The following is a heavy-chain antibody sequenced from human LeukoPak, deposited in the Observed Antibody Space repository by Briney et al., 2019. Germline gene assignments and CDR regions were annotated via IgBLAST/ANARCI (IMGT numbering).Heavy chain of an antibody. D-gene: IGHD3-22*01. Sequence: GGSLRLSCAASGFTFSSYAMHWVRQAQGKGLEWVAGISYDGSNKYYADSVKGRFTISRDNSKNTLYLQMDSLRAEDTAVYYCARVGDSSGYPYYYYYGMDVWGQGTTVTVSS. CDR1: GFTFSSYA. CDR3: ARVGDSSGYPYYYYYGMDV. J-gene: IGHJ6*02. V-gene: IGHV3-30-3*01. CDR2: ISYDGSNK.